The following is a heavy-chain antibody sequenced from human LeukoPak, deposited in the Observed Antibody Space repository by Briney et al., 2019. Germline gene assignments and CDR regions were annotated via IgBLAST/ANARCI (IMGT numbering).Heavy chain of an antibody. Sequence: PSETLSLTCTVSGGSISGYYWSWIRQPAGKGLEWIGRIYISGNTNYNPSLKSRVTMSVDTSKNQFSLRLSSVTAADTAVYYCARANYYDSSGYDYYYYGLDVWGQGTTVTVSS. D-gene: IGHD3-22*01. V-gene: IGHV4-4*07. CDR2: IYISGNT. J-gene: IGHJ6*02. CDR3: ARANYYDSSGYDYYYYGLDV. CDR1: GGSISGYY.